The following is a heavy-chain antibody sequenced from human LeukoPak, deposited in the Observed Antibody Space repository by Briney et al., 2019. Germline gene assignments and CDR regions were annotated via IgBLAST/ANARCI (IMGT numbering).Heavy chain of an antibody. Sequence: SETLSLTCTVSGGSISSVGYYWDWIRQPPGKGLEWIGSIYYSGSTYYNPSLKSRVTISVDTSKNQFSLELSSVTAADTAVYYCARRAMVRGGTYFDYWGQGALVTVSS. CDR3: ARRAMVRGGTYFDY. CDR1: GGSISSVGYY. CDR2: IYYSGST. V-gene: IGHV4-39*01. J-gene: IGHJ4*02. D-gene: IGHD3-10*01.